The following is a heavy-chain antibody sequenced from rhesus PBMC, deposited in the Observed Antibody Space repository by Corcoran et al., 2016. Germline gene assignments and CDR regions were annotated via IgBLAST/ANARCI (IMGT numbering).Heavy chain of an antibody. CDR2: IYGNSAST. V-gene: IGHV4-143*01. CDR1: GGSISGYYY. CDR3: ARRGIAGTTSYFDY. D-gene: IGHD1-20*01. Sequence: QVQLQASGPGLVKPSETLSLTCTVSGGSISGYYYCSWIPQPPGQGLEWIGGIYGNSASTYYNPSLKSRVTISKDTSKNQFSLKLSSVTAADTAVYYCARRGIAGTTSYFDYWGQGVLVTVSS. J-gene: IGHJ4*01.